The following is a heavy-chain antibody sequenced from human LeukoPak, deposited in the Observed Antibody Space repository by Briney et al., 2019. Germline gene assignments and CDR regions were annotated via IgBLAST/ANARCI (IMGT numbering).Heavy chain of an antibody. CDR1: GFTFSCYS. J-gene: IGHJ6*03. V-gene: IGHV3-48*01. D-gene: IGHD5-18*01. CDR3: ARSPVRGYSYGTYYYYYYMDV. Sequence: GGSLRLSCAASGFTFSCYSMNWVRQAPEKGLEWVSYISSSSTIYYADSVKGRFTISRDNAKNSLYLQMNSLRAEDTAVYYCARSPVRGYSYGTYYYYYYMDVWGKGTTVTVSS. CDR2: ISSSSTI.